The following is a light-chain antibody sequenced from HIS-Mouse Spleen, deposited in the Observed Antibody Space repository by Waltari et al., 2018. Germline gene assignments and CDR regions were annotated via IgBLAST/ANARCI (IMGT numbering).Light chain of an antibody. CDR3: SSYTSSSSWV. CDR2: EVS. CDR1: SSDVGGYNY. V-gene: IGLV2-14*01. Sequence: QSALTQPASVSGSPGQSITIPCTGTSSDVGGYNYVSWYQQHPGKPPKLMIYEVSNRPSGVSNRFSGSKSGNTASLTISGLQAEDEADYYCSSYTSSSSWVFGGGTKLTVL. J-gene: IGLJ3*02.